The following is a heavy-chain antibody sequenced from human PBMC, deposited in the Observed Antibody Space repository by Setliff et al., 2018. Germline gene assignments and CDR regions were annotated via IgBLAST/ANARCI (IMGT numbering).Heavy chain of an antibody. J-gene: IGHJ6*03. D-gene: IGHD3-10*01. CDR2: IFYSDTA. CDR3: ARDRSTAIRGVTSFFYYYMDV. CDR1: GGSIGPHY. Sequence: KPSETLSLTCTVSGGSIGPHYWSWIRQAPGKGLEWIGHIFYSDTAKYNPSLESRAAISVDSSKNQFSLKLRSVTAADTAVYYCARDRSTAIRGVTSFFYYYMDVWGGGTTVTVSS. V-gene: IGHV4-59*11.